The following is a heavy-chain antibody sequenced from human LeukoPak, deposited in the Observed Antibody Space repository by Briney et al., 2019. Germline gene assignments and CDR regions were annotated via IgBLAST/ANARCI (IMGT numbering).Heavy chain of an antibody. V-gene: IGHV3-11*01. J-gene: IGHJ4*02. CDR2: ISTTATTI. CDR1: GFTFSDYY. D-gene: IGHD2/OR15-2a*01. CDR3: ARVLDGSNDC. Sequence: KPGGSLRLSCAASGFTFSDYYMSWIRQAPGKGLEWVSYISTTATTIYYADSVKGRFTISSDNAKNSLYLQMNSLSSEDTAVYYCARVLDGSNDCWGQGTLVTVSS.